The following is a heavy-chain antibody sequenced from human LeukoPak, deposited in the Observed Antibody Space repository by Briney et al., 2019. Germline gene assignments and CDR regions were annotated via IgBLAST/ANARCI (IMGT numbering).Heavy chain of an antibody. CDR1: GFIFDDYG. J-gene: IGHJ4*02. CDR2: INWDGYST. CDR3: VRDLRTDYAFDS. D-gene: IGHD4/OR15-4a*01. V-gene: IGHV3-20*04. Sequence: GGSLRLSCAASGFIFDDYGMTWVRQGPGTRLEWVSGINWDGYSTGYAESVRGRVTISRDNAKSTLYLQMNSLRPEDTALYYCVRDLRTDYAFDSWGQGTLVTVSS.